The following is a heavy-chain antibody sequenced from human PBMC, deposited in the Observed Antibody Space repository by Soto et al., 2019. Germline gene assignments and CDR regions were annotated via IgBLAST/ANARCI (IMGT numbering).Heavy chain of an antibody. CDR3: ARDPALLWFGELSYGMDV. Sequence: ASVKVSCKASGYTFTSYGISWVRQAPGQGLEWMGWISAYNGNTNYAQKLQGRVTMTTDTSTSTAYMELRSLRSDDTAVYYCARDPALLWFGELSYGMDVWGQGTTVP. J-gene: IGHJ6*02. D-gene: IGHD3-10*01. V-gene: IGHV1-18*01. CDR1: GYTFTSYG. CDR2: ISAYNGNT.